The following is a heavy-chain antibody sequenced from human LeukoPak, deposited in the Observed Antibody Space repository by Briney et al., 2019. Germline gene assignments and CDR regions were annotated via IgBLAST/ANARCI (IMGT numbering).Heavy chain of an antibody. V-gene: IGHV4-34*01. Sequence: SETLSLTCAVYGGSFSGYYWSWIRQPPGKGLEWIGEINHSGSTYYNPSLKSRVTISVDTSKNQFSLKLSSVTAADTAVYYCARDLGVYGSGTFDPWGQGTLVTVSS. CDR2: INHSGST. CDR3: ARDLGVYGSGTFDP. D-gene: IGHD3-10*01. CDR1: GGSFSGYY. J-gene: IGHJ5*02.